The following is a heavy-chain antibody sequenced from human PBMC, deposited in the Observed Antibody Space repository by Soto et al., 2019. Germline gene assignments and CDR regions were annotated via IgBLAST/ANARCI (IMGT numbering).Heavy chain of an antibody. CDR2: INPNSGGT. Sequence: ASVKVSCKASGYTFTGYYMHCVLQSPGQGLDWMGWINPNSGGTNYAQRFQGWVTMTRDTSISTAYMELSRLRSDDTTVYYCAVYDSSGPGAFDIWGQGTMVTVSS. CDR3: AVYDSSGPGAFDI. D-gene: IGHD3-22*01. V-gene: IGHV1-2*04. CDR1: GYTFTGYY. J-gene: IGHJ3*02.